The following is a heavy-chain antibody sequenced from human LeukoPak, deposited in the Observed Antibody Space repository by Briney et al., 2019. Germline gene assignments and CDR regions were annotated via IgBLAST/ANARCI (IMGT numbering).Heavy chain of an antibody. Sequence: PGGSLRLSCAASGFTFSSYAMSWVRQAPGKGLKWVSAISGSGGSTYYADSVKGRFTISRDNSKNTLYLQMNSLRAEDTAVYYCAKVMTRTMVRGVPPSDYWGQGTLVTVSS. CDR3: AKVMTRTMVRGVPPSDY. CDR1: GFTFSSYA. D-gene: IGHD3-10*01. CDR2: ISGSGGST. V-gene: IGHV3-23*01. J-gene: IGHJ4*02.